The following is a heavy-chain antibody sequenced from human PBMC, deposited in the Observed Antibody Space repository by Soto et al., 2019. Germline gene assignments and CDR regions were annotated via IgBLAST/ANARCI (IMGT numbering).Heavy chain of an antibody. Sequence: GESLKISCAASGFTVSSNYMSWVRQAPGKGLEWVSVIYSGGSTYYADSVKGRFTISRDNSKNTLYLQMNSLRAEDTAVYYCARGSLTTVTNYYYYGMDVWGQGTTVTVSS. CDR1: GFTVSSNY. CDR2: IYSGGST. J-gene: IGHJ6*02. V-gene: IGHV3-66*01. D-gene: IGHD4-17*01. CDR3: ARGSLTTVTNYYYYGMDV.